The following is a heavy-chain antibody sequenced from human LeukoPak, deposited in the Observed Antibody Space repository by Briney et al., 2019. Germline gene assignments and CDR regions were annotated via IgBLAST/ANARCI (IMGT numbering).Heavy chain of an antibody. CDR2: FDPEDGET. CDR3: ATTLFVVVTANDAFDI. V-gene: IGHV1-24*01. Sequence: RASVKVSCKVSGYTLTELSMHWVRQAPGKGLEWMGGFDPEDGETIYAQKFQGRVTMTEDTSTDTAYMELSSLRSEDTAVYYCATTLFVVVTANDAFDIWGQGTMVTVSS. CDR1: GYTLTELS. D-gene: IGHD2-21*02. J-gene: IGHJ3*02.